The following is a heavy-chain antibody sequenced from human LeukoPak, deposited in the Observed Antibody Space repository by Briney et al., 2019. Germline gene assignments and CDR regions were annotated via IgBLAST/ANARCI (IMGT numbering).Heavy chain of an antibody. J-gene: IGHJ4*02. V-gene: IGHV4-39*01. CDR2: IDYSGST. CDR1: GGSISSSNYY. Sequence: SETLSLTCTVSGGSISSSNYYWGWIRQPPGKGLEWIGNIDYSGSTYYNPSFKSRLTISVDTSKNQFSLKLSSVTAADTAVYYCASLRTGDFDYWGQGALATVSS. D-gene: IGHD3-10*01. CDR3: ASLRTGDFDY.